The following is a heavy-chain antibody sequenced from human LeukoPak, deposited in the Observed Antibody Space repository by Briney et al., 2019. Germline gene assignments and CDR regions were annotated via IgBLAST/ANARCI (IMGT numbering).Heavy chain of an antibody. Sequence: SETLSLTCAVYGGSFSGDYWNWIRQPPGKGLEWIGEINHSGSTNSNPSLKSRVTISVDMSKNQFSLKLSSVTAADTAVYYCARRPRYSSGWYYFDSWGQGTLVTVSS. J-gene: IGHJ4*02. CDR2: INHSGST. D-gene: IGHD6-19*01. CDR3: ARRPRYSSGWYYFDS. V-gene: IGHV4-34*01. CDR1: GGSFSGDY.